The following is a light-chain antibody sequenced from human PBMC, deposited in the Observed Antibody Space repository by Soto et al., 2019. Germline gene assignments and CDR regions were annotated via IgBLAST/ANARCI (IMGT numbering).Light chain of an antibody. Sequence: EIVLTQSPATLSLSPGERATLSCRASQSVSSYFDWYNQKPGQAPRLLIYDASNRATGIPTRFSGSGSGTEFNLTITSLEPEDFEVYYFQQRSNWHSTFVGWTKVEIK. CDR1: QSVSSY. V-gene: IGKV3-11*01. J-gene: IGKJ4*01. CDR2: DAS. CDR3: QQRSNWHST.